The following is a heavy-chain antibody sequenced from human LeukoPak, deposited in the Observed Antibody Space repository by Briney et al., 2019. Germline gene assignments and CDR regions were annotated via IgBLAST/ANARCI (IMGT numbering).Heavy chain of an antibody. CDR3: AKDYCSGGSCYYFDY. CDR2: ISWNSGSI. CDR1: GFTFDDYA. V-gene: IGHV3-9*03. J-gene: IGHJ4*02. Sequence: GGSLRLSCAASGFTFDDYAMHWVRQAPGKGLEWVSGISWNSGSIGYADSVKGRFTISRDNAKNSLYLQMNSLRAEDMALYYCAKDYCSGGSCYYFDYWGRGTLVTVSS. D-gene: IGHD2-15*01.